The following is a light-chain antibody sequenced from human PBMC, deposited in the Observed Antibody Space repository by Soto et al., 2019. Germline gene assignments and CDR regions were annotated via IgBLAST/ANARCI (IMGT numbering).Light chain of an antibody. CDR2: NYR. CDR1: NIGSKS. CDR3: QVWDSSRDHLV. Sequence: SYDLTQPPAVSVAPGQTARITCGGDNIGSKSVHWYQQKPGQAPVLVVYNYRDRPSGIPERFSDSNSGNTATLTISRVEAGDEADYYCQVWDSSRDHLVFGGGTKVTVL. J-gene: IGLJ3*02. V-gene: IGLV3-21*02.